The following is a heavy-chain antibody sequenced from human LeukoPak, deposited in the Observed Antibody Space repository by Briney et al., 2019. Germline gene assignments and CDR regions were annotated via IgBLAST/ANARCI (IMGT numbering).Heavy chain of an antibody. CDR1: GLTFSSYW. J-gene: IGHJ1*01. CDR2: INSDGSST. D-gene: IGHD1-14*01. Sequence: PGGSLRLSCAASGLTFSSYWMHWVRQAPGKGLVWVSRINSDGSSTSYADSVKGRFTISRDNAKNTLYLQMNSLRAEDTAVYYCARTTVHPEYFQHWGQGTLVTVSS. V-gene: IGHV3-74*01. CDR3: ARTTVHPEYFQH.